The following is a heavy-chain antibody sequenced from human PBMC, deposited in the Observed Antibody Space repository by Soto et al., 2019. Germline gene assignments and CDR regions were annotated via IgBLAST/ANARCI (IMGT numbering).Heavy chain of an antibody. CDR3: TTPSRYFGPGYYYYGMDV. Sequence: PGGSLRLSCAASGFTFSNAWMNWVRQAPGKGLEWVGRIKSKTDGGTTDYAAPVKGRFTISRDDSKNTLYLQMNSLKTEDTAVYYCTTPSRYFGPGYYYYGMDVWGQGTTVTVSS. D-gene: IGHD3-9*01. CDR2: IKSKTDGGTT. V-gene: IGHV3-15*07. CDR1: GFTFSNAW. J-gene: IGHJ6*02.